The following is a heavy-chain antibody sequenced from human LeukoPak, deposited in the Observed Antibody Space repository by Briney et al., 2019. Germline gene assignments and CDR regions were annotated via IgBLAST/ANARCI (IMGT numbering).Heavy chain of an antibody. CDR1: GFTFSNSA. CDR3: AKEASIVVVPAAMDY. CDR2: ISGSGGST. Sequence: GGSLRLSCAASGFTFSNSAMNWVRQAPGKGLEWVSAISGSGGSTYYADSVKGRFTISRDNSKNTLYLQMNSLRAEDTAVYYCAKEASIVVVPAAMDYWGQGTLVTVSS. D-gene: IGHD2-2*01. J-gene: IGHJ4*02. V-gene: IGHV3-23*01.